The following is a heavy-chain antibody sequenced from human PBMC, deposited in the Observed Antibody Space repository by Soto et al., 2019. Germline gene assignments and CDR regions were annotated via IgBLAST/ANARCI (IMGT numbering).Heavy chain of an antibody. CDR1: GGYFKRGSYS. CDR2: VYHTGRT. Sequence: PSETLSLTCTVSGGYFKRGSYSWSWIRQPPGKGLEWIGYVYHTGRTSYNPSLRSRVSISMDTSKNQFSLNLDSVTAADTAVYFCARDFAYFDSWGQGTLVTVSS. V-gene: IGHV4-61*01. J-gene: IGHJ4*02. CDR3: ARDFAYFDS. D-gene: IGHD3-3*01.